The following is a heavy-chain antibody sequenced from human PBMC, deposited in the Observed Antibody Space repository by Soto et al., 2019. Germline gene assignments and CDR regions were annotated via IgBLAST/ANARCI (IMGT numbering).Heavy chain of an antibody. J-gene: IGHJ4*02. CDR1: GFNFPTFW. CDR2: IYPGDSDK. Sequence: GESLKISCKHSGFNFPTFWIAWVRQMPGKGLEWMGIIYPGDSDKRYGPSFQGQVTISVDKSISTAYLQWSSLKASDTAVYYCAVIRYCSGGSCTGLDYWGQGTLVTVS. V-gene: IGHV5-51*01. CDR3: AVIRYCSGGSCTGLDY. D-gene: IGHD2-15*01.